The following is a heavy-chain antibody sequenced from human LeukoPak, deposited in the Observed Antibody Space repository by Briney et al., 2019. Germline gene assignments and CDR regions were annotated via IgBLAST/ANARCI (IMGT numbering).Heavy chain of an antibody. CDR3: TRLGDNWNGVDY. V-gene: IGHV3-73*01. J-gene: IGHJ4*02. CDR1: GFTFSGSA. D-gene: IGHD1-20*01. CDR2: IRSKANSYAT. Sequence: GGSLRLSCAASGFTFSGSAMHWVRQASGKGLEWVGRIRSKANSYATAYAASVKGRFTISRDDSKNTAYLQMNSLKTEDTAVYYCTRLGDNWNGVDYWGQGTLVTVSS.